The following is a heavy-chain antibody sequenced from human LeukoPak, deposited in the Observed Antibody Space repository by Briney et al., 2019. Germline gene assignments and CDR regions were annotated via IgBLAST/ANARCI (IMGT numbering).Heavy chain of an antibody. D-gene: IGHD5-18*01. Sequence: ASVKVSCKASGYTFTSYYMHWVRQAPGQGLEWMGIMNPSGGSTSYAQKFQGRVTMTRDTSTSTVYMELSSLRSEDTAVYYCARGLRYSYGPTGKHDAFDIWGQGTMVTVSS. V-gene: IGHV1-46*03. J-gene: IGHJ3*02. CDR1: GYTFTSYY. CDR2: MNPSGGST. CDR3: ARGLRYSYGPTGKHDAFDI.